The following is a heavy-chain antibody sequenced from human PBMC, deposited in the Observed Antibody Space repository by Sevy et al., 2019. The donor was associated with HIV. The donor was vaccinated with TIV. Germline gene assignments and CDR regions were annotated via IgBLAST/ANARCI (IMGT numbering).Heavy chain of an antibody. CDR3: AKDPDYYDSSGSDYFDY. Sequence: GGSLRLSCAASGFTFSSYAMSWVRQAPGKGLEWVSAISGSGGSTYYADSVKGRFTISRDNSKNTLYLQMNSLRAEDTAVYYCAKDPDYYDSSGSDYFDYSGQGTMVTVSS. J-gene: IGHJ4*02. D-gene: IGHD3-22*01. V-gene: IGHV3-23*01. CDR1: GFTFSSYA. CDR2: ISGSGGST.